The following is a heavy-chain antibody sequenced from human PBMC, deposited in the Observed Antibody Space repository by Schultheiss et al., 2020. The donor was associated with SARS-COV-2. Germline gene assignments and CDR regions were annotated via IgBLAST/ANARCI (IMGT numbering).Heavy chain of an antibody. V-gene: IGHV4-39*07. D-gene: IGHD2-2*01. J-gene: IGHJ6*02. Sequence: SETLSLTCTVSGGSISSYYWSWIRQHPGKGLEWIGSIYYSGSTYYNPSLKSRVTISVDTSKNQFSLKLSSVTAADTAVYYCAREGHVVVPAGYYYGMDVWGQGTTVTVSS. CDR3: AREGHVVVPAGYYYGMDV. CDR2: IYYSGST. CDR1: GGSISSYY.